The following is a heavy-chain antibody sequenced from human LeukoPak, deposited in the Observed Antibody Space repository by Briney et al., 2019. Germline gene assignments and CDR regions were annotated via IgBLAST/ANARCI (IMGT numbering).Heavy chain of an antibody. CDR2: ISGSGGST. CDR3: AKMGALVVVVVPHLDY. Sequence: PGGSLRLSCAASGFTFSSYAMSWVRQAPGKGLEWVSSISGSGGSTYYADSVKGRFTISRDNSKNTLYLQMNSLRAEDTAVYYCAKMGALVVVVVPHLDYWGQGTLVTVSS. D-gene: IGHD3-22*01. J-gene: IGHJ4*02. CDR1: GFTFSSYA. V-gene: IGHV3-23*01.